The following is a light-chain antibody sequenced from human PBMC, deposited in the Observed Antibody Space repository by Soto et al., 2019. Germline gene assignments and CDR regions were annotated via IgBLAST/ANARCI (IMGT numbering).Light chain of an antibody. CDR3: SSYTTSNTDV. J-gene: IGLJ1*01. CDR2: EVS. V-gene: IGLV2-18*02. CDR1: SSDFVSYNL. Sequence: QSALTQPPSVSGSPGQSVTISCTGTSSDFVSYNLVSWYQQPPGTAPKLMIYEVSKRPSGVPDRFSGSKSGNTASLTISGLQAADEADYYCSSYTTSNTDVFGTGTKVTVL.